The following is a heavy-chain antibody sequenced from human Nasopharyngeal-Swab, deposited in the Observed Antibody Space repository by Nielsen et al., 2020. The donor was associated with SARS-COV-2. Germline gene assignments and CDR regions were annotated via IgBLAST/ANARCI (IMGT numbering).Heavy chain of an antibody. V-gene: IGHV1-46*02. CDR2: INPGSGGT. Sequence: ASVKVSCKASGYTFNNYYIHWLRQAPGQGLDWMGMINPGSGGTTYAQKFQGRVTMTRDTSTSTVFMDLSSLRSEDTAVYYCARRGRCSGSSCDMDVWGQGTTVTVSS. CDR1: GYTFNNYY. D-gene: IGHD2-2*01. CDR3: ARRGRCSGSSCDMDV. J-gene: IGHJ6*02.